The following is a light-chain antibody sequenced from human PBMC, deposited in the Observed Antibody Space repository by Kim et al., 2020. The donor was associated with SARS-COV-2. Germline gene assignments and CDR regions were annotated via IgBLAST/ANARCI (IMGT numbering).Light chain of an antibody. CDR1: QNINSW. CDR2: KAS. Sequence: LSASVGYSVTITCRASQNINSWLAWYQQKPGKAPKLLIYKASSLESGVPSRFSGSGSGTEFTLTISLQPDDFATYYCQQYNAHRTFGQGTKVDIK. CDR3: QQYNAHRT. V-gene: IGKV1-5*03. J-gene: IGKJ1*01.